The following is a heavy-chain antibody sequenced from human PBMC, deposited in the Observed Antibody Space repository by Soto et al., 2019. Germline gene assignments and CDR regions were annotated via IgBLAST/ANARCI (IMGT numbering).Heavy chain of an antibody. CDR3: ARARIKISGFDY. CDR2: IYYSGST. J-gene: IGHJ4*02. Sequence: SETLSLTCTVSGGSISGGGYYWSWIRQHPGKGLEWIGYIYYSGSTYYNPSLKSRVTISVDTSKNQFSLKLSSVTAADTAVYYCARARIKISGFDYWGQGTLVTVSS. D-gene: IGHD5-18*01. CDR1: GGSISGGGYY. V-gene: IGHV4-31*03.